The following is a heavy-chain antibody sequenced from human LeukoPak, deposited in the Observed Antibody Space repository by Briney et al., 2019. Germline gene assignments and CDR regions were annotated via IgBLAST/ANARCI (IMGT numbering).Heavy chain of an antibody. Sequence: GGSLRLSCAASGFTFSSYSMNWVRQAPGKGLEWVSSISSSSSYIYYADSVKGRFTISRDNAKNSLYLQMNSLRAEDTAVYYCARDDDYGDPYYYYYYMDVWRKGTTVTISS. CDR3: ARDDDYGDPYYYYYYMDV. CDR2: ISSSSSYI. J-gene: IGHJ6*03. V-gene: IGHV3-21*01. CDR1: GFTFSSYS. D-gene: IGHD4-17*01.